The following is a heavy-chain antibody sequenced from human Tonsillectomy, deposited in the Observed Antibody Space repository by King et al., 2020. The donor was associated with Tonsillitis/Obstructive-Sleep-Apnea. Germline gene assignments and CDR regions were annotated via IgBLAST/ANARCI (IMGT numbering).Heavy chain of an antibody. Sequence: QLVQSGAEGKKPGASVKVSCKAFGYTFTSYGISWVRQAPGQGLDWMVWISAYNGNTKYAKKLQGRVTMTTDTSTNTAYMELRSLRSDDTAVYYCARVYCGGDCSPFDYWGQGTLVTVSS. J-gene: IGHJ4*02. CDR3: ARVYCGGDCSPFDY. CDR2: ISAYNGNT. V-gene: IGHV1-18*01. D-gene: IGHD2-21*01. CDR1: GYTFTSYG.